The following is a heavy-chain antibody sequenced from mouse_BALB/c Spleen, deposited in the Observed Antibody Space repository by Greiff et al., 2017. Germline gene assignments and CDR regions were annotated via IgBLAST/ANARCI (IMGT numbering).Heavy chain of an antibody. D-gene: IGHD1-1*01. CDR1: GFTFSSYG. J-gene: IGHJ4*01. Sequence: EVQVVESGGDLVKPGGSLKLSCAASGFTFSSYGMSWVRQTPDKRLEWVATISSGGSYTYYPDSVKGRFTISRDNAKNTLYLQMSSLKSEDTAMYYCARHGSSYRNAMDYWGQGTSVTVSS. CDR3: ARHGSSYRNAMDY. V-gene: IGHV5-6*01. CDR2: ISSGGSYT.